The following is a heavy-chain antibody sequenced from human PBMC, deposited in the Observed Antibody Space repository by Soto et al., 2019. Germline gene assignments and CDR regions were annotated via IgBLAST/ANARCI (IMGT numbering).Heavy chain of an antibody. CDR2: IDPSDSYT. V-gene: IGHV5-10-1*01. CDR3: ASVGDSSGYYSDCYYGMDV. CDR1: GYSFTSYW. Sequence: PGESLKISCKGSGYSFTSYWISWVRQMPGKGLEWMGRIDPSDSYTNYSPSFQGHVTISADKSISTAYLQWSSLKASDTAMYYCASVGDSSGYYSDCYYGMDVWGQGTTVTVSS. D-gene: IGHD3-22*01. J-gene: IGHJ6*02.